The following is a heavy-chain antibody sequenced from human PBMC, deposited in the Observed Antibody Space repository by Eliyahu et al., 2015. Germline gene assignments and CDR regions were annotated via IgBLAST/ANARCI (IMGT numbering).Heavy chain of an antibody. CDR3: AKWGLVGWVRSAAAAPYYYYGMDV. Sequence: QVQLVESGGGVVQPGRSLRLSXAASGFPFXXXGXPXVXQAPGKGLEWVAVISYDGSNKYYADSVKGRFTISRDNSKNTLYLQMNSLRAEDTAVYYCAKWGLVGWVRSAAAAPYYYYGMDVWGQGTTVTVSS. D-gene: IGHD6-13*01. J-gene: IGHJ6*02. CDR2: ISYDGSNK. CDR1: GFPFXXXG. V-gene: IGHV3-30*18.